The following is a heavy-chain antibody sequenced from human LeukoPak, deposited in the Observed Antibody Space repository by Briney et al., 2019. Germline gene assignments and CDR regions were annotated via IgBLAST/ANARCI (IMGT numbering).Heavy chain of an antibody. CDR1: GFTFSSYA. CDR3: AREGWVEMATTGRGAFDI. V-gene: IGHV3-23*01. J-gene: IGHJ3*02. D-gene: IGHD5-24*01. CDR2: ISGSGGSA. Sequence: GGSLRLSCAASGFTFSSYAMSWVRQAPGKGLEWVSAISGSGGSAYYADSVKGRFTISRDNAKNSLYLQMNSLRAEDTAVYYCAREGWVEMATTGRGAFDIWGQGTMVTVSS.